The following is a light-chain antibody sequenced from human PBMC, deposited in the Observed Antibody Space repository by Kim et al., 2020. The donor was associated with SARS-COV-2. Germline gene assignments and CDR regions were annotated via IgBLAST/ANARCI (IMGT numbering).Light chain of an antibody. CDR2: LNSDGSH. Sequence: ASVQLTCTLSSGHSSYAIAWHQQQPKKGPRYLMKLNSDGSHSKGDGIPDRFSGSSSGAERYLTISSLQSEDEADYYCQTWGTGIVVFGGGTQLTVL. J-gene: IGLJ2*01. CDR3: QTWGTGIVV. V-gene: IGLV4-69*01. CDR1: SGHSSYA.